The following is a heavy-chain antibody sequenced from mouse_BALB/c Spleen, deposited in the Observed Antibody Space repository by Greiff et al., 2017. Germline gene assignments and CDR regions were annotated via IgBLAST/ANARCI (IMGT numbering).Heavy chain of an antibody. CDR2: IYPGNGDT. V-gene: IGHV1-12*01. D-gene: IGHD1-1*01. CDR3: ARSTTVVAWYFDV. CDR1: GYTFTSYN. Sequence: LQQSGAELVKPGASVKMSCKASGYTFTSYNMHWVKQTPGQGLEWIGAIYPGNGDTSYNQKFKGKATLTADKSSSTAYMQLSSLTSEDSAVYYCARSTTVVAWYFDVWGAGTTVTVSS. J-gene: IGHJ1*01.